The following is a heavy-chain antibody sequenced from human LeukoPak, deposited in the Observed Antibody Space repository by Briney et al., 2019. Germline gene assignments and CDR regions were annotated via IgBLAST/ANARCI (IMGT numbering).Heavy chain of an antibody. J-gene: IGHJ3*02. Sequence: PSETLSLTCTVSGGSISRYYWSWIRQPQGKGLEWVGYIYYSGSTNYNPSLKSRVTISVDTSKNQFTLKLSSVTAAATAVYYCARLSPFWAFDSWGQGTTVTVSS. D-gene: IGHD3-3*01. V-gene: IGHV4-59*08. CDR2: IYYSGST. CDR3: ARLSPFWAFDS. CDR1: GGSISRYY.